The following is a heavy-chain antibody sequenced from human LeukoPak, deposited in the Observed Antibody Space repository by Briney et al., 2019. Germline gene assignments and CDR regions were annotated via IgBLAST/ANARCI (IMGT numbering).Heavy chain of an antibody. CDR1: GYTFTGYY. CDR3: AREGACCSSTSCYFDY. V-gene: IGHV1-2*02. CDR2: INPNSGGT. J-gene: IGHJ4*02. Sequence: ASVNVSCKAFGYTFTGYYVHWVRQAPGQGLEWMGWINPNSGGTNYAQKFQGRVTMTRDTSISTAYMELSRLRSDDTAVYYCAREGACCSSTSCYFDYWGQGTLVTVSS. D-gene: IGHD2-2*01.